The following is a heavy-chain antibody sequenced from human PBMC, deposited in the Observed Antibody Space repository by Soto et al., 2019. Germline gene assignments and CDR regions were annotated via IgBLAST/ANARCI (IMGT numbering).Heavy chain of an antibody. CDR1: GYTFTDYF. V-gene: IGHV1-2*02. J-gene: IGHJ3*02. CDR2: INPFSGGA. D-gene: IGHD2-21*01. CDR3: ARLMHNAHYGGSSHSGFDM. Sequence: QVQLVQSGAEVKKPGASVKVSCEASGYTFTDYFIHWVRQAPGQGLEWIGWINPFSGGADLSQKFQGRVTMTRDTSIRTAYIEVSSLRSDGTAVFYCARLMHNAHYGGSSHSGFDMWGQGTLVTVSS.